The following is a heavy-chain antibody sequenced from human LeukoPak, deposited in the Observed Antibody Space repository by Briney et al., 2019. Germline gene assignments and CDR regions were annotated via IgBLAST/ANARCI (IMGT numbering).Heavy chain of an antibody. D-gene: IGHD3-3*01. V-gene: IGHV4-39*07. J-gene: IGHJ4*02. CDR3: AREGSGYSTNFDY. Sequence: PSETLSLTCIVSGGSISSTSYYWGWIRQSPGKELEWIGSIHYRGTTYYNPSLLSRGTISVDTSKNKFSLKLNSVTAADTAVYFCAREGSGYSTNFDYWGQGTLVTVSS. CDR2: IHYRGTT. CDR1: GGSISSTSYY.